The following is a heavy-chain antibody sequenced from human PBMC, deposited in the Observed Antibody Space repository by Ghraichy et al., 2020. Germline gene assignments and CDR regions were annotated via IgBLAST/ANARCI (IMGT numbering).Heavy chain of an antibody. CDR2: ITSSSSFI. J-gene: IGHJ5*02. CDR3: ARRGVTVVGFEPTWFDP. V-gene: IGHV3-21*06. CDR1: GFTFSSYS. D-gene: IGHD2-2*01. Sequence: GGSLRLSCAASGFTFSSYSMNWVRQAPGKGLEWVSSITSSSSFIYYADSVKGRFTISRDNAKNLLYLQMNSLRAEDTAVYYCARRGVTVVGFEPTWFDPWGQGTLVTVSS.